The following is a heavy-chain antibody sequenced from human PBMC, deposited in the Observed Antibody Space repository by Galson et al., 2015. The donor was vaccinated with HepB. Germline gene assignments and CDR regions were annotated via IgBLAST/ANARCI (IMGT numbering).Heavy chain of an antibody. J-gene: IGHJ2*01. Sequence: SLRLSCAASGFTFSSYSMNWVRQAPGKGLEWVSYISSSSSTIYYADSVKGRFTISRDNAKNSLYLQMNSLRAEDTAVYYCARDSLGGIAAAGTWYFDLWGRGTLVTVSS. CDR2: ISSSSSTI. CDR1: GFTFSSYS. CDR3: ARDSLGGIAAAGTWYFDL. V-gene: IGHV3-48*04. D-gene: IGHD6-13*01.